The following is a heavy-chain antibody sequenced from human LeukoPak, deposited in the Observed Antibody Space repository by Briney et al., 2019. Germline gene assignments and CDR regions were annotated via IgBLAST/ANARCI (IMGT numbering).Heavy chain of an antibody. J-gene: IGHJ4*02. Sequence: SQTLSLTCTVSGGSISSGDYYWSWIRQPPGKGLEWIGYIYYSGGTYYNPSLKSRVTISVDTSKNQFSLKLSSVTAADTAVYYCARGITWIQLGYWGQGTLVTVSS. CDR1: GGSISSGDYY. CDR3: ARGITWIQLGY. D-gene: IGHD5-18*01. CDR2: IYYSGGT. V-gene: IGHV4-30-4*01.